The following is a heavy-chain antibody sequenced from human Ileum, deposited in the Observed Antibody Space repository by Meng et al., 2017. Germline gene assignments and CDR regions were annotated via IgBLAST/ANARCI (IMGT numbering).Heavy chain of an antibody. Sequence: LSCAIPGDSVSNDTATWNWVRQSPSRGLEWMGRTYYRSKWYNDYEPSLRSRITVNPDTSKNQISLQLKSMTPEDTAVYYCVREAHLAGFPDWGQGTLVTVSS. CDR1: GDSVSNDTAT. J-gene: IGHJ4*02. CDR2: TYYRSKWYN. V-gene: IGHV6-1*01. CDR3: VREAHLAGFPD.